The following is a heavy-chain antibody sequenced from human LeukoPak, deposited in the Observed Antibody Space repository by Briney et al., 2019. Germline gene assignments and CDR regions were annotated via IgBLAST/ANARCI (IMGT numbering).Heavy chain of an antibody. V-gene: IGHV1-2*02. D-gene: IGHD3-22*01. J-gene: IGHJ4*02. CDR2: INPNSGGT. CDR3: ARVRDSSGYLPFYYFDY. CDR1: GYTFSAYY. Sequence: ASVKVSCKASGYTFSAYYMHWVRQAPGQGLEWMGWINPNSGGTNYAQKFQGRVTMTRDTSISTAYMELSRLRSDDTAVYYCARVRDSSGYLPFYYFDYWGQGTLVTVSS.